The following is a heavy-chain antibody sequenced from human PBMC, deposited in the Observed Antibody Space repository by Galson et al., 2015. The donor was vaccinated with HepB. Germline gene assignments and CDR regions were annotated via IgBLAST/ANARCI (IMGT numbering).Heavy chain of an antibody. Sequence: QSGAEVKKPGESLKISCKGSGYNFTNYWIAWVRQMPGKGLEWMGIIYPGDFDTRYSPSFQGQVTISADKSINTAYLQWSSLKASDTAIYYCARHPKYSSGWSSFDLWGQGTLVTVSS. V-gene: IGHV5-51*01. CDR2: IYPGDFDT. CDR3: ARHPKYSSGWSSFDL. J-gene: IGHJ4*02. D-gene: IGHD6-19*01. CDR1: GYNFTNYW.